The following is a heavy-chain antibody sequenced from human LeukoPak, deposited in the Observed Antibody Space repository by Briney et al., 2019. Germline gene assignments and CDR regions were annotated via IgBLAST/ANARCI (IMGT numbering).Heavy chain of an antibody. CDR1: GFTFSDFW. D-gene: IGHD2-15*01. CDR3: ARDYPKYCSAGTCYCDY. V-gene: IGHV3-7*01. CDR2: IKEDGTEK. J-gene: IGHJ4*02. Sequence: GGSLRLSCAGSGFTFSDFWMTWVRQTPGKGLEWVANIKEDGTEKNLVDSVKGRFTISRDNTKNSLYLQMNSLRAEDTAVYYCARDYPKYCSAGTCYCDYWGQGTPVTVSS.